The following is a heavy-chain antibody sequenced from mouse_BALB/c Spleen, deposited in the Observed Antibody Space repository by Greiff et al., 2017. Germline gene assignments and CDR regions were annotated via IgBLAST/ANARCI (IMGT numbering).Heavy chain of an antibody. CDR2: IRNKANGYTT. D-gene: IGHD2-10*02. CDR3: AREYGNYYAMDY. Sequence: DVKLVESGGGLVQPGGSLRLSCATSGFTFTDYYMSWVRQPPGKALEWLGFIRNKANGYTTEYSASVKGRFTISRDNSQSILYLQMNTLRAEDSATYYCAREYGNYYAMDYWGQGTSVTVSS. J-gene: IGHJ4*01. CDR1: GFTFTDYY. V-gene: IGHV7-3*02.